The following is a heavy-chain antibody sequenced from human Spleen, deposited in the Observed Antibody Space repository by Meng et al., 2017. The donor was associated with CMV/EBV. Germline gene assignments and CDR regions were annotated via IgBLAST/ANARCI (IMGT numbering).Heavy chain of an antibody. CDR2: ISSSYAV. CDR3: ARVLLDVRGWYYQGMDV. D-gene: IGHD6-19*01. V-gene: IGHV3-48*04. J-gene: IGHJ6*02. Sequence: GGSLRLSCAASGFTFSSYWMNWVRQAPGKGLEWVSYISSSYAVDYADSLKGRFTISRDNAKNSLYLQMNSLRAEDTAVYYCARVLLDVRGWYYQGMDVWGQGTTVTVSS. CDR1: GFTFSSYW.